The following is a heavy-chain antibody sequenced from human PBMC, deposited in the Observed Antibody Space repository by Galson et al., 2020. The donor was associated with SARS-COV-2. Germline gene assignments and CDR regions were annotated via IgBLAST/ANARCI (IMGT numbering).Heavy chain of an antibody. CDR2: IYYSGNT. V-gene: IGHV4-59*08. J-gene: IGHJ3*02. CDR3: ARFWGGVDI. CDR1: GGSIRPYY. D-gene: IGHD7-27*01. Sequence: ASEALYLTCPVHGGSIRPYYWSWIRQPPGQGLEWIGYIYYSGNTNYNPSLKSRLTISIDRSKNQFSLKLSSVTAADTAVYYFARFWGGVDIWGQGTMVSVSS.